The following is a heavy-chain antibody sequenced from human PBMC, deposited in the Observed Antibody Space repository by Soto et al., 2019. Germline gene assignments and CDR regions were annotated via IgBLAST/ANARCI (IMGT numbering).Heavy chain of an antibody. D-gene: IGHD4-17*01. J-gene: IGHJ4*02. CDR2: VYYRGRS. CDR1: GGSVTNSSYY. Sequence: SETLSLTCIVSGGSVTNSSYYWGWIRQSPGKGLEWIGSVYYRGRSYSKSSVKSRVTISVDTSKNRFSLSLNSVTASDTAVYFCVSQRTTVPTQAYFDYWGTGALVTVSS. CDR3: VSQRTTVPTQAYFDY. V-gene: IGHV4-39*01.